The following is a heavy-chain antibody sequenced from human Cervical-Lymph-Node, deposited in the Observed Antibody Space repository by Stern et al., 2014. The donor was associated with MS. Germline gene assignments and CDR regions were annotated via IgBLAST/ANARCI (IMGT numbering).Heavy chain of an antibody. V-gene: IGHV3-30*03. CDR3: ARDYEDTSMLFDH. J-gene: IGHJ4*02. CDR2: ISYDGNHK. Sequence: VHLVESGGAVVQPWRSLRLSCAASGFTFSSYGRHWVRQAPGKGLEWVTGISYDGNHKYYAASVKGRFTISRDNSKNTLHLQMNSVTPDDTAIYYCARDYEDTSMLFDHWGQGTLVTVSS. CDR1: GFTFSSYG. D-gene: IGHD2-8*01.